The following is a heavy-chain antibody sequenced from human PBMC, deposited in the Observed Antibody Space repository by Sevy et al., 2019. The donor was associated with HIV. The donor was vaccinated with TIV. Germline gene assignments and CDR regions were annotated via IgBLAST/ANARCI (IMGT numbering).Heavy chain of an antibody. CDR3: ARVAAATFNAFDI. Sequence: GGSLRVSCAASGFTFSSYSMNWVRQAPGKGLEWVSYISSSSSTIYYADSVKGRFTISRDNAKNSLYLQMNSLRDEDTAVYYCARVAAATFNAFDIRGQGTMVTVSS. J-gene: IGHJ3*02. CDR1: GFTFSSYS. D-gene: IGHD6-13*01. V-gene: IGHV3-48*02. CDR2: ISSSSSTI.